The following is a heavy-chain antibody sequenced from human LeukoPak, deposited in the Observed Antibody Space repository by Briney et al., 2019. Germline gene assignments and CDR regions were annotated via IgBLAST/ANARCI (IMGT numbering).Heavy chain of an antibody. V-gene: IGHV1-46*01. D-gene: IGHD3-16*02. J-gene: IGHJ4*02. Sequence: ASVKVSCKASGYTFTSYYMHWVRQAPGQGLEWMGIINPSGGSTSYAQKFQGRVTMTRDTSTSTVYMELSSLRSEDTAVYYCARGGITFGGVIVIPPDPVDYWGQGTLVTVSS. CDR3: ARGGITFGGVIVIPPDPVDY. CDR1: GYTFTSYY. CDR2: INPSGGST.